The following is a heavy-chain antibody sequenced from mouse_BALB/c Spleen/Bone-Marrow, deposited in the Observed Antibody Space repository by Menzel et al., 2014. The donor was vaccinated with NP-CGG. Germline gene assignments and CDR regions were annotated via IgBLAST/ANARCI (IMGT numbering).Heavy chain of an antibody. CDR1: GFTFNSYG. J-gene: IGHJ2*01. Sequence: EVQLVESGGDLVKPGGSLKLSCAASGFTFNSYGMSWVRQTPDKRLEWVATISSGGSYTYYPDSVKGRFTISRDNAKNTLYLQMSSLKSEDTAMYYCARPTTVVATGGSFDYWGQGTTLTVSS. V-gene: IGHV5-6*01. CDR2: ISSGGSYT. CDR3: ARPTTVVATGGSFDY. D-gene: IGHD1-1*01.